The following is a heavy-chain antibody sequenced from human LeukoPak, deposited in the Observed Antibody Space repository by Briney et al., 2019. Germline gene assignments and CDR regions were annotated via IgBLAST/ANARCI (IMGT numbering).Heavy chain of an antibody. Sequence: GGSLRLSCAASGFTFSSYAMSWVRQAPGKGLEWVSAISGSGGSTYYADSVKGRFTISRDNAKNTLYLQMNSLRAEDTAVYYCARERKYDSNFDYWGQGTLVTVSS. D-gene: IGHD1-1*01. J-gene: IGHJ4*02. V-gene: IGHV3-23*01. CDR1: GFTFSSYA. CDR3: ARERKYDSNFDY. CDR2: ISGSGGST.